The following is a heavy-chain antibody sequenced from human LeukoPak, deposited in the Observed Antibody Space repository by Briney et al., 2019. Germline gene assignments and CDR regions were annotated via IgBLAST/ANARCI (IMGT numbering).Heavy chain of an antibody. J-gene: IGHJ6*02. D-gene: IGHD4-17*01. CDR2: INHSGST. V-gene: IGHV4-34*01. CDR1: GGSFSGCY. CDR3: ARGLVTVTNYYYGMDV. Sequence: SETLSLTCAVYGGSFSGCYWSWIRQPPGKGLEWIGEINHSGSTNYNPSLKSRVTISVDTSKNQFSLKLSSVTAADTAVYYCARGLVTVTNYYYGMDVWGQGTTVTVSS.